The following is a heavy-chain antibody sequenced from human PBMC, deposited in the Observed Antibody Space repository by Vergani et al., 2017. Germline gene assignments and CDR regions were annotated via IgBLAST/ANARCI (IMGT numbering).Heavy chain of an antibody. V-gene: IGHV2-26*02. CDR3: ALKGSGYCRGGSGYYFDY. CDR2: IFSNDEK. Sequence: QVTLEESGPVLVKPTETLTLTCTVSGFSLSDATMGVSWIRQPPGKALEWFAHIFSNDEKSYSTSLKSRLTSSKETSKSQVVLTMTNMDPVDTTTYYCALKGSGYCRGGSGYYFDYWGQETLVTVSS. D-gene: IGHD2-15*01. J-gene: IGHJ4*02. CDR1: GFSLSDATMG.